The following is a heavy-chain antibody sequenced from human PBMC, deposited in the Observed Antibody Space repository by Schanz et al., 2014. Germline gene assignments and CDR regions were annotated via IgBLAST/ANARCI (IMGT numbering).Heavy chain of an antibody. CDR1: GFTFSSYW. V-gene: IGHV3-66*02. D-gene: IGHD3-3*01. J-gene: IGHJ4*02. Sequence: VQLVESGGGVVQPGRSLRLSCAASGFTFSSYWMHWVRQAPGKGLVWISVIYGGGITYYADSVKGRFTISRDNSKNTLYLQMNSLRAEDTAVYYCARPIYDLWSGSFDYWGQGTLVTVSS. CDR2: IYGGGIT. CDR3: ARPIYDLWSGSFDY.